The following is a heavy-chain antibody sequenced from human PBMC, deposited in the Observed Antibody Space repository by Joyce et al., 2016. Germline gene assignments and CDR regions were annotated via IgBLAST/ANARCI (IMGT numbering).Heavy chain of an antibody. V-gene: IGHV2-70*04. CDR3: ARKLDYFGLDV. Sequence: QVTLKESGPALVKHTETLTLTCTFSGFSLSTSGMGVSWIRQSPGKALEWLAHIDWDDEKFYMTSLETRLTISKDTSKNQVVLRMTNLDPVDTGTYYCARKLDYFGLDVWGQGTTVTVSS. CDR1: GFSLSTSGMG. CDR2: IDWDDEK. J-gene: IGHJ6*02.